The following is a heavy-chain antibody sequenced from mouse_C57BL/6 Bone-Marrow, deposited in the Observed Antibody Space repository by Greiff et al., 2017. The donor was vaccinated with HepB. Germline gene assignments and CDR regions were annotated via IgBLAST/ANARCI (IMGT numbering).Heavy chain of an antibody. D-gene: IGHD2-14*01. CDR1: GYSFTGYY. CDR3: ARWTVRRRPHYYAMDY. CDR2: INPSTGGT. Sequence: EVQVVESGPELVKPGASVKISCKASGYSFTGYYMNWVKQSPEKSLEWIGEINPSTGGTTYNQKFKAKATLTVDKSSSTAYMQLKSLTSEDSAVYYCARWTVRRRPHYYAMDYWGQGTSVTVSS. J-gene: IGHJ4*01. V-gene: IGHV1-42*01.